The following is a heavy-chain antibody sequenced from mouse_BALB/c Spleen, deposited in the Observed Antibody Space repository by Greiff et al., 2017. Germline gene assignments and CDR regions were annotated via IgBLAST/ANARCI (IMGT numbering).Heavy chain of an antibody. D-gene: IGHD2-14*01. V-gene: IGHV1-4*02. J-gene: IGHJ4*01. CDR2: INPSSGYT. CDR1: GYTFTSYT. Sequence: QVQLQQSAAELARPGASVKMSCKASGYTFTSYTMHWVKQRPGQGLEWIGYINPSSGYTEYNQKFKDKTTLTADKSSSTAYMQLSSLTSEDSAVYYCARGNYYRYDVPYYYAMDYWGQGTSVTVSS. CDR3: ARGNYYRYDVPYYYAMDY.